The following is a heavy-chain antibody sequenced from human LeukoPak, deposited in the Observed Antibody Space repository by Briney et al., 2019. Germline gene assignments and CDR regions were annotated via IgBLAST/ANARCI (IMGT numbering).Heavy chain of an antibody. Sequence: SETLSLTCAVYGGSFSGYYWSWIRQPPGKGLEWIGEIDHSGSTNYNPSLKSRVTISVDTSKNQFSLKLSSVTVADTAVYYCARVPKGYCSSTSCYSRYYYGMDVWGKGTTVTVSS. J-gene: IGHJ6*04. D-gene: IGHD2-2*02. CDR3: ARVPKGYCSSTSCYSRYYYGMDV. CDR2: IDHSGST. V-gene: IGHV4-34*01. CDR1: GGSFSGYY.